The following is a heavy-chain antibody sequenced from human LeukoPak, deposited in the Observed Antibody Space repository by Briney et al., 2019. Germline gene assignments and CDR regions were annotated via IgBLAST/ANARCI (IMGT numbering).Heavy chain of an antibody. CDR1: GFSFSSYG. CDR3: AKSKSPYPMDYIFDF. V-gene: IGHV3-30*18. J-gene: IGHJ4*02. D-gene: IGHD4-11*01. Sequence: TGRSLRLSCAASGFSFSSYGMHWVRQAPGKGLEWVAVISNDGSITKYGDSVKGRFTIPRDNSKNTLYVQMNSLRTDDAAVYYCAKSKSPYPMDYIFDFWGQGTLVTVSS. CDR2: ISNDGSIT.